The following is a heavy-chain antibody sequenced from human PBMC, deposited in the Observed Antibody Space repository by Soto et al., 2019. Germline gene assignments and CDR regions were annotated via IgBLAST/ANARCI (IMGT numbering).Heavy chain of an antibody. CDR1: GYTFTSYY. V-gene: IGHV1-46*01. D-gene: IGHD4-17*01. CDR3: AAEIDDYADFNH. J-gene: IGHJ5*02. Sequence: GASVKVSCKASGYTFTSYYMHWVRQAPGQGLEWMGRINPSGGSTSYAQKFQDRVTITRDMSTSTSYMELSSLTSEDTAVYFCAAEIDDYADFNHWGQGTPVTVSS. CDR2: INPSGGST.